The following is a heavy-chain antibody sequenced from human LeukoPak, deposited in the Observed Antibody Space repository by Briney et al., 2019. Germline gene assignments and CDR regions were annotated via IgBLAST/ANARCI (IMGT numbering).Heavy chain of an antibody. CDR3: ARKREGPATGIDY. CDR1: GGAINGKSAD. CDR2: IYSSGRT. Sequence: ETLTLIYTGSGGAINGKSADWGGRRQTQQTGLEGIGNIYSSGRTYYNPSLNSRVPISIDMSENQFSLKLTSVTAADTAVYYCARKREGPATGIDYWGQGTLVTVSS. V-gene: IGHV4-39*07. J-gene: IGHJ4*02. D-gene: IGHD2-15*01.